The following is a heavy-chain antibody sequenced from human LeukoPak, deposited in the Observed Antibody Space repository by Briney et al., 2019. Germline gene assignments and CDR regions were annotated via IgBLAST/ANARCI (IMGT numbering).Heavy chain of an antibody. CDR1: GGSISGSSYY. J-gene: IGHJ4*02. V-gene: IGHV4-39*01. CDR3: ARPHGFSTSFWD. CDR2: IHYSGST. D-gene: IGHD2-2*01. Sequence: SETLSLTCTVSGGSISGSSYYWGWIRQPPGKWLEWIGSIHYSGSTYYKPSLKSRVTISVDTSKNQFSLKLSSGTGADTAVYYCARPHGFSTSFWDWGQGTLVTVSS.